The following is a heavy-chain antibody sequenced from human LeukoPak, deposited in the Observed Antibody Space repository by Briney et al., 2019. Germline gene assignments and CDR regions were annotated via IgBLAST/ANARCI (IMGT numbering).Heavy chain of an antibody. D-gene: IGHD3-3*01. Sequence: SQTLSLTCAISGDSVSSNSAAWNWVRQSPSRGLELLGMTYYRSKWYNDYAVSVKSRITINPDTSKNQFSLQLNSVTPEDTAVYYCVRGLYYDFWPNYFDYWGQGTLVTVSS. J-gene: IGHJ4*02. CDR1: GDSVSSNSAA. CDR2: TYYRSKWYN. V-gene: IGHV6-1*01. CDR3: VRGLYYDFWPNYFDY.